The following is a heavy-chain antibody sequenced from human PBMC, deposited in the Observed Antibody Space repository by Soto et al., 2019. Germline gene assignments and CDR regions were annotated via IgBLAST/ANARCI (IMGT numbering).Heavy chain of an antibody. CDR1: GYTFTGYY. Sequence: ASVKVSCKASGYTFTGYYMHWVRQAPGQGLEWMGWINPNSGGTNYAQKFQGWVTMTRDTSISTAYMELSRLRSDDTAVYYCARAVAPRFGYYYYGMDVGGKGTRVTVSS. J-gene: IGHJ6*04. CDR3: ARAVAPRFGYYYYGMDV. V-gene: IGHV1-2*04. D-gene: IGHD2-15*01. CDR2: INPNSGGT.